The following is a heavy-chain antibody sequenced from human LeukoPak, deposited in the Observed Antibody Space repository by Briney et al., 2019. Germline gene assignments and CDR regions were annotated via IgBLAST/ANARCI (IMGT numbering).Heavy chain of an antibody. CDR1: GFTFSSYG. V-gene: IGHV3-23*01. J-gene: IGHJ4*02. CDR2: ISGSGGST. CDR3: ATRRTVYDYVWGSYRY. Sequence: GGSLRLSCAASGFTFSSYGMSWVRQAPGKGLEWVSAISGSGGSTCYADSVKGRFTISRDNSKNTLYLQMNSLRAEDTAVYYCATRRTVYDYVWGSYRYWGQGTLVTVSS. D-gene: IGHD3-16*02.